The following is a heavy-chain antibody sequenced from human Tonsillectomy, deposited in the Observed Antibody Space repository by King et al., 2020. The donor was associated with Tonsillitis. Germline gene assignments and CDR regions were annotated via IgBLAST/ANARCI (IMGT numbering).Heavy chain of an antibody. D-gene: IGHD3-22*01. CDR2: INHGGST. CDR1: GGSFSGYY. CDR3: ARRVVYFDTGAYHFDY. Sequence: VQLQQWGAGLLKPSETLSLTCAVYGGSFSGYYWNWIRQPPGKGLEWIGEINHGGSTNYNPSLKSRVTIPVDTSKNQFSLKLNSVTAADTAVYYCARRVVYFDTGAYHFDYWGQGTLVTVSS. V-gene: IGHV4-34*01. J-gene: IGHJ4*02.